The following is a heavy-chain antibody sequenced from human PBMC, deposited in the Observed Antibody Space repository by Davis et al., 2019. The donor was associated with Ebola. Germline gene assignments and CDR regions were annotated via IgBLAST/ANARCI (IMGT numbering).Heavy chain of an antibody. CDR1: GGSISSYY. Sequence: MPSETLSLTCTVSGGSISSYYWSWIRQPPGKGLEWIGSIYYSGSTHYNPSLKSRVTISVNTSKNQFSLKLSSVTAADTAVYYCARIDPTGTYGMDVWGQGTTVTVSS. CDR3: ARIDPTGTYGMDV. V-gene: IGHV4-39*01. D-gene: IGHD1-14*01. CDR2: IYYSGST. J-gene: IGHJ6*02.